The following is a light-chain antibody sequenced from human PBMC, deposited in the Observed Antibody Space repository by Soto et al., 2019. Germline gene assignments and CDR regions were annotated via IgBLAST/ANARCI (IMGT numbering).Light chain of an antibody. V-gene: IGKV1-33*01. J-gene: IGKJ5*01. CDR2: DAS. CDR1: QDINIY. CDR3: QQYDILPIT. Sequence: DIQVTQSPSSLFASLFDGVTSTCQATQDINIYLNWYQQKPGKAPNLLIYDASNLEIGVPSRFSGSGSGTHFTFTISSLQTEDIGTYYCQQYDILPITFGRGTRLQI.